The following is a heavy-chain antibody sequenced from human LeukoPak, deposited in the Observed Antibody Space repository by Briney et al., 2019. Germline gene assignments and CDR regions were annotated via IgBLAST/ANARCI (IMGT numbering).Heavy chain of an antibody. J-gene: IGHJ4*02. V-gene: IGHV4-34*01. CDR3: ARGPIGDIVVVVAATQYYFDY. Sequence: SETLSLACAVYGGSFSGYYWSWIRQPPGKGLEWLGEINHSGSTNYNPSLKSRVTISVDTSKNQFSLKLSSVTAADTAVYYCARGPIGDIVVVVAATQYYFDYWGQGTLVTVSS. D-gene: IGHD2-15*01. CDR1: GGSFSGYY. CDR2: INHSGST.